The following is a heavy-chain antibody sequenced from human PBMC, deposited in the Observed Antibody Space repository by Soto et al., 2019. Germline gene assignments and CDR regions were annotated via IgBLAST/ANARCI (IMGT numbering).Heavy chain of an antibody. CDR2: IIPILGIA. CDR3: AIYDHPNWFDH. Sequence: QVQLVQSGAEVKKPGSSVKVSCKASGGTFNSYTISWVRQAPGQGLEWMGRIIPILGIANYAQKFQGRVTITADKSTSTAYMELSSLRSEDTAVYYCAIYDHPNWFDHWGQGTLVTVSS. D-gene: IGHD5-12*01. CDR1: GGTFNSYT. V-gene: IGHV1-69*02. J-gene: IGHJ5*02.